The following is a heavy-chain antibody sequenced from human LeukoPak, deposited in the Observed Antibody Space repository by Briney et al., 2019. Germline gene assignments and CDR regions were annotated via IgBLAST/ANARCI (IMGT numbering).Heavy chain of an antibody. CDR3: ARGRGDGFDI. J-gene: IGHJ3*02. Sequence: GGSLRLSCAASGFTVSSNYTSWVRQAPGKGLEWVSVIYTGGSAYYADSVKGRSTISRDNSKNTLYLQMNSLRAEDTAVYYCARGRGDGFDIWGQGTMVTVSS. V-gene: IGHV3-53*01. CDR1: GFTVSSNY. CDR2: IYTGGSA.